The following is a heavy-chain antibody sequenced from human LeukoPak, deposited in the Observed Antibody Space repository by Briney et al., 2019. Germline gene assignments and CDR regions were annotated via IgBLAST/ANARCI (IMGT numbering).Heavy chain of an antibody. CDR1: GFTFSSYS. V-gene: IGHV3-21*01. D-gene: IGHD3-3*01. CDR3: ARDHVGGVYYDFWSGYYSGGVGDFDY. CDR2: ISSSSSYI. Sequence: PGGSLRLSCAASGFTFSSYSMNWVRQAPGKGLEWVSSISSSSSYIYYADSVKGRFTISRDNAKNSLYLQMNSLRAEDTAVYYCARDHVGGVYYDFWSGYYSGGVGDFDYWGQGTLVTVSS. J-gene: IGHJ4*02.